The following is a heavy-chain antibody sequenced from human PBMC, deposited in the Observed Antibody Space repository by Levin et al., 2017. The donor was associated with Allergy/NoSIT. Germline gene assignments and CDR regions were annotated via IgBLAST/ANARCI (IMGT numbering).Heavy chain of an antibody. V-gene: IGHV3-30*18. CDR2: ISYDGSNK. CDR3: AKELSSGFKYYYYMDV. CDR1: GFNFSSYG. J-gene: IGHJ6*03. Sequence: AGGSLRLSCAASGFNFSSYGMHWVRQAPGKGLEWVAVISYDGSNKYYAESVKGRFTISRDNSKNTLYLQMNSLRPEDTAVYYCAKELSSGFKYYYYMDVWGKGTTVTVSS. D-gene: IGHD6-19*01.